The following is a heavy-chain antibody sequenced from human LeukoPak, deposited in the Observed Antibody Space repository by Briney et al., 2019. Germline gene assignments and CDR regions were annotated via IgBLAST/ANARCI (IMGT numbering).Heavy chain of an antibody. J-gene: IGHJ6*03. CDR2: IYYSGST. V-gene: IGHV4-59*01. Sequence: SETLSLTCSVSGDSISIYYWNWIRQPPGKGLEWIGYIYYSGSTNYNPSLKSRVTISVDTSKNQFSLKLSSVTAADTAVYYCARALVSGWPTYYYYMDVWGKGTTVTVSS. CDR3: ARALVSGWPTYYYYMDV. CDR1: GDSISIYY. D-gene: IGHD6-19*01.